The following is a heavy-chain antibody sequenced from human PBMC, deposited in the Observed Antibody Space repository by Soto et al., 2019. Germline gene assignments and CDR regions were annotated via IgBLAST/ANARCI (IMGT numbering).Heavy chain of an antibody. CDR1: GDSVTSVGDY. V-gene: IGHV4-61*08. J-gene: IGHJ6*02. D-gene: IGHD3-10*01. CDR2: IYYSGSA. Sequence: LSLTCTVSGDSVTSVGDYWSWIRQPPGKWLEWIGYIYYSGSADYNPSLGSRVTISIDTSKNQFSLKLTSVTVADTAVYYCARGVGFGYYYYCMHLRGQGTTGTVSS. CDR3: ARGVGFGYYYYCMHL.